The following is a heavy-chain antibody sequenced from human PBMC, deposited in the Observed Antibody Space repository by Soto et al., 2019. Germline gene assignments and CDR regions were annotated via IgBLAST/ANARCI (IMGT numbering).Heavy chain of an antibody. J-gene: IGHJ3*02. D-gene: IGHD4-17*01. CDR1: SGSISSSNW. CDR3: ARVVLDDYGDLGAFDI. V-gene: IGHV4-4*02. CDR2: IYHSGST. Sequence: SETLSLTCAVSSGSISSSNWWSWVRQPPGKGLEWIGEIYHSGSTNYNPSLKSRVTISVDKSKNQFSLKLSSVTAADTAVYYCARVVLDDYGDLGAFDIWGQGTMVTVSS.